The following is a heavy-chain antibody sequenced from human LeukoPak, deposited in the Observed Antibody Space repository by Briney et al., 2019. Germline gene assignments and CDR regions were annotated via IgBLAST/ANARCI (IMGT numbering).Heavy chain of an antibody. J-gene: IGHJ4*02. Sequence: GGSLRLSCAASGFTFSGYSMNWVRQAPGKGLEWVSSISSSSSYIYYADSVKGRFTISRDNAKNSLYLQMNSLRAEDTAVYYCARTNSSSWTFDYWGQGTLVTVSS. V-gene: IGHV3-21*01. CDR2: ISSSSSYI. CDR1: GFTFSGYS. CDR3: ARTNSSSWTFDY. D-gene: IGHD6-13*01.